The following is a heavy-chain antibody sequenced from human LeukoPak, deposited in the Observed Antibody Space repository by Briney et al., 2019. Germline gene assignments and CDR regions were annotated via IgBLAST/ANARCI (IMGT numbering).Heavy chain of an antibody. Sequence: GGSLRLSCAASGFTFSSYSMSWVRQAPGKGLEWVSIISDSGANTYYADSVRGRFTISRDNSKNTLYLQMNSLRAEDTAVYYCAKGGELVTWNFQNWGQGTLVTVSS. CDR1: GFTFSSYS. V-gene: IGHV3-23*01. CDR2: ISDSGANT. J-gene: IGHJ1*01. CDR3: AKGGELVTWNFQN. D-gene: IGHD1-7*01.